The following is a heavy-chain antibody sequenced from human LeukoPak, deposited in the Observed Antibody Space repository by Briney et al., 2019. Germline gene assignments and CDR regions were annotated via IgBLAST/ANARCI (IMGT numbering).Heavy chain of an antibody. D-gene: IGHD5-12*01. CDR2: VSAYNGNT. Sequence: ASVKVSCKASGYTFTSCGISWVRQAPGQGLEWMGWVSAYNGNTNYAQKLQGRVTMTTDTSTSTAYMELRSLRSDDTAVYYCARDGVATISYYYYYMDVWGKGTTVTVSS. V-gene: IGHV1-18*01. CDR1: GYTFTSCG. J-gene: IGHJ6*03. CDR3: ARDGVATISYYYYYMDV.